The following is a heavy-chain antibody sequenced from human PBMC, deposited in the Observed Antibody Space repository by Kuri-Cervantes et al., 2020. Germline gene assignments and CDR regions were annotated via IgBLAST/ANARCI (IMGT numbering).Heavy chain of an antibody. CDR2: IIPIFGTA. J-gene: IGHJ3*02. Sequence: SVKVSCKASGGTFSSYAISWVRQAPGQGLEWMGGIIPIFGTANYAQKFQGRVTITRDTSASTAYMELSSLRSEDTAVYYCARDREQDTAMPLWWIDAFDIWGPGTMVTVSS. CDR1: GGTFSSYA. V-gene: IGHV1-69*05. D-gene: IGHD5-18*01. CDR3: ARDREQDTAMPLWWIDAFDI.